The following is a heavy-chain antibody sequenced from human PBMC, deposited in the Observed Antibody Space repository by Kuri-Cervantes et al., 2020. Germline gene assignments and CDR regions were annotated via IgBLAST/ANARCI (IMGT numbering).Heavy chain of an antibody. CDR1: GFTFSSYN. Sequence: GESLKISCAASGFTFSSYNMNWVRQAPGKGLEWVSYISSSSSTIYYADSVKGRFTISRDNAKNSLYLQMNSLRDEDTAVYYCAREAGYDILTGYYPPYWGQGTLVTVSS. CDR2: ISSSSSTI. J-gene: IGHJ4*02. D-gene: IGHD3-9*01. CDR3: AREAGYDILTGYYPPY. V-gene: IGHV3-48*02.